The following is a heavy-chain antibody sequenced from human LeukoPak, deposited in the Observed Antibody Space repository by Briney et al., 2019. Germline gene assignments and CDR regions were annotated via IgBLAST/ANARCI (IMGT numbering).Heavy chain of an antibody. CDR2: IYSGGST. D-gene: IGHD3-10*01. V-gene: IGHV3-66*01. CDR3: ARDKVGDYYYYGMDV. CDR1: GFTVSSNY. Sequence: PGGSLRLSCAASGFTVSSNYMSWVRQAPGKGLEWVSVIYSGGSTYYADSVKGRFTISRDSSKNTLYLQMNSLRAEDTAVYYCARDKVGDYYYYGMDVWGQGTTVTVSS. J-gene: IGHJ6*02.